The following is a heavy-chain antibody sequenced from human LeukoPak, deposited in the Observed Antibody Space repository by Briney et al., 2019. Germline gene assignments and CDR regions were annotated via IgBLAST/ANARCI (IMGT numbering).Heavy chain of an antibody. Sequence: GGSLRLSCAASGFTFSRTAMTWVRQAPGKGLEWVATIGGSGVGTYYADSVKGRFNISRDSSKNTVSLEMNSLRVDDTAVYYCVSHSDPLTGYSFDYWGQGTLVTVSS. CDR2: IGGSGVGT. D-gene: IGHD3-9*01. V-gene: IGHV3-23*01. J-gene: IGHJ4*02. CDR1: GFTFSRTA. CDR3: VSHSDPLTGYSFDY.